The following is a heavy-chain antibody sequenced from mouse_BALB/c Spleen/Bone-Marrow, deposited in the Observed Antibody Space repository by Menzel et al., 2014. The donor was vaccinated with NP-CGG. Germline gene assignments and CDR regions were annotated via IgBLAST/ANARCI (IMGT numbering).Heavy chain of an antibody. Sequence: VQLQQPGPELVKPGTSVKMSCKASGYTFTSYVMHWVKQKPGQGLEWIGYIIPYNDGTKYNEKFKGKATLTSDKSSRTAYMELSSLTSEDSAVYYCASHDGYYVGWYFDVWGAGTTVTVSS. CDR1: GYTFTSYV. CDR3: ASHDGYYVGWYFDV. D-gene: IGHD2-3*01. CDR2: IIPYNDGT. V-gene: IGHV1-14*01. J-gene: IGHJ1*01.